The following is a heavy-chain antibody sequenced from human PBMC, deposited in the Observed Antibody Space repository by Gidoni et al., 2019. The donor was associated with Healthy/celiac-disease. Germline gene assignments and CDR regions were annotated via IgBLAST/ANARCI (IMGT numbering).Heavy chain of an antibody. D-gene: IGHD6-6*01. V-gene: IGHV4-39*01. J-gene: IGHJ4*02. CDR3: PREVDSSSTADY. Sequence: QLQLQESGPGLVKPSETLSLTCTVSGGSIRSSSYYWGWIRQPPGKGLERVGSIYYSGSTYNNPSLKSRVTISVDTSKNQFSLKLSSVTAADTAVYYCPREVDSSSTADYWGQGTLVTVSS. CDR2: IYYSGST. CDR1: GGSIRSSSYY.